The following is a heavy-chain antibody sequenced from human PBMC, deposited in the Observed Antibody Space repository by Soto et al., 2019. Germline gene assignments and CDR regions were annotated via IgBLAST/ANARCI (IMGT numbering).Heavy chain of an antibody. CDR1: GFTFSSYS. CDR3: ARGPPYDFWSGASDNWFDP. J-gene: IGHJ5*02. CDR2: ISSSSSTI. V-gene: IGHV3-48*01. Sequence: GGSLRLSCAASGFTFSSYSMNWVRQAPGKGLEWVSYISSSSSTIYYADSVKGRFTISRDTAKNSLYLQMNSLRAEDTTVYYCARGPPYDFWSGASDNWFDPWGQGTLVTVSS. D-gene: IGHD3-3*01.